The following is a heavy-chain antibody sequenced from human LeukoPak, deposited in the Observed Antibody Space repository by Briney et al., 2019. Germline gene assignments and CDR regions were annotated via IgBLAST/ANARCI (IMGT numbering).Heavy chain of an antibody. Sequence: PGGSLRLSCAASGFTFSSYAMNWVRQAPGKGPEWISYTTNSGSTIYYADSVKGRFTISRDNAKNSLVLQMNSLRDEDSAVYYCARDSISAALFDLWGQGTLITVSS. CDR2: TTNSGSTI. J-gene: IGHJ5*02. CDR3: ARDSISAALFDL. CDR1: GFTFSSYA. V-gene: IGHV3-48*02. D-gene: IGHD2/OR15-2a*01.